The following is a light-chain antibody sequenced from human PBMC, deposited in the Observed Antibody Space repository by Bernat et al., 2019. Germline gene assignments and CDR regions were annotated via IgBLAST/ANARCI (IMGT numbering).Light chain of an antibody. Sequence: QSALTQPASVSGSPGQSITISCTGTSNDVGKYNLVSWYQQYPGKAPKVMIFEVNKRPSGVSIRCSGSKSGNTASLTISGLQAEDEADYHCCSYAGSSTLVFGGGTKLTVL. CDR2: EVN. J-gene: IGLJ3*02. V-gene: IGLV2-23*02. CDR3: CSYAGSSTLV. CDR1: SNDVGKYNL.